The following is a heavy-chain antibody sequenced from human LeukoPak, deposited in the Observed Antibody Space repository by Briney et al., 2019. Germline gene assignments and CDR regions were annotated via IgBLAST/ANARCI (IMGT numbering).Heavy chain of an antibody. V-gene: IGHV4-4*09. D-gene: IGHD3-10*01. Sequence: SETLSLTCTVTGGFISSYYWSWIRQPPGKGLEWIGYIYTSGSTNYNPSLKSRVTISVDTSKNQFSLKLSSVTAADTAVYYCARLSRFGELSYYYMDVWGKGTTVTVSS. CDR1: GGFISSYY. CDR2: IYTSGST. J-gene: IGHJ6*03. CDR3: ARLSRFGELSYYYMDV.